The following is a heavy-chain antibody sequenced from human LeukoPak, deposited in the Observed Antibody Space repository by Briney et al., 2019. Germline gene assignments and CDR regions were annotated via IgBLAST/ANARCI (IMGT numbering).Heavy chain of an antibody. CDR2: VWYDGSNK. CDR3: ARDGSSGWYWVDY. V-gene: IGHV3-33*01. CDR1: GFTFSSYG. Sequence: GGSLRLSCAASGFTFSSYGMHWVRQAPGKGLEWVAVVWYDGSNKYYADSVKGRFTISRDNSKNTLYLQMNSLRAEDTAVYYCARDGSSGWYWVDYWGQGTLVTVSS. J-gene: IGHJ4*02. D-gene: IGHD6-19*01.